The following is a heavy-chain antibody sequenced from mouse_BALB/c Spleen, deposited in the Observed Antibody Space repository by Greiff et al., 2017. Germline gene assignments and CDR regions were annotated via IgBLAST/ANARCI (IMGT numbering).Heavy chain of an antibody. Sequence: VKLMESGAELVKPGAPVKLSCKASGYTFPSYWMNWVKQRPGRGLEWIGRIDPSDSETHYNQKFKDKATLTVDKSSSTAYIQLSSLTSEDSAVYYCARGDGNYVGYYAMDYWGQGTSVTVSS. V-gene: IGHV1-69*02. CDR3: ARGDGNYVGYYAMDY. CDR1: GYTFPSYW. CDR2: IDPSDSET. D-gene: IGHD2-1*01. J-gene: IGHJ4*01.